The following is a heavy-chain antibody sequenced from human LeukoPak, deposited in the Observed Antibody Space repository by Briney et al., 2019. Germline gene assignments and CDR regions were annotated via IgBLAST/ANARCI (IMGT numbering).Heavy chain of an antibody. Sequence: SETLSLTCTVSGGSISSSSYYWGWIRQPPGTGLEWIGSIYYSGSTYYNPSLKSRVTISVDTSKNQFSLKLSSVTAADTAVYYCARSYSSSSTFDYWGQGTLVTVSS. D-gene: IGHD6-6*01. CDR1: GGSISSSSYY. CDR3: ARSYSSSSTFDY. J-gene: IGHJ4*02. V-gene: IGHV4-39*07. CDR2: IYYSGST.